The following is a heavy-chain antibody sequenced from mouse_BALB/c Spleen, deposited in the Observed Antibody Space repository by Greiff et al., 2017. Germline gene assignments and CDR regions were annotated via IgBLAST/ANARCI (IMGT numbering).Heavy chain of an antibody. J-gene: IGHJ4*01. CDR1: GYSITSDYA. V-gene: IGHV3-2*02. D-gene: IGHD1-1*01. Sequence: EVQLQQSGPGLVKPSQSLSLTCTVTGYSITSDYAWNWIRQFPGNKLEWMGYISYSGSTSYNPSLKSRIAITRDTSKNQFFLQLNSVTTEDTATYYCARNLHYYGSSYGYAMDYWGQGTSVTVSS. CDR2: ISYSGST. CDR3: ARNLHYYGSSYGYAMDY.